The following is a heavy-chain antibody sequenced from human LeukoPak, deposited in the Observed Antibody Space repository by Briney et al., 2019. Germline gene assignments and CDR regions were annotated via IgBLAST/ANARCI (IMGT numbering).Heavy chain of an antibody. J-gene: IGHJ4*02. CDR1: GFTFGDYA. V-gene: IGHV3-23*01. CDR3: AKDLTLYGDFPYFDY. D-gene: IGHD2-21*01. Sequence: GRSLRLSCTASGFTFGDYAMCWVRQAPGKGLEWVSAIIRSGGSTYYADSVKGRFTISRDNSKNTLYLQMNSLRAEDTAVYYCAKDLTLYGDFPYFDYWGQGTLVTVSS. CDR2: IIRSGGST.